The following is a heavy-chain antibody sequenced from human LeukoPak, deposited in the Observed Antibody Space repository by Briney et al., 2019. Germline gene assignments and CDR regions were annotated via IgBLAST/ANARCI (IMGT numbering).Heavy chain of an antibody. CDR3: ARDRSGTSPFDY. CDR1: GGSISSYY. J-gene: IGHJ4*02. V-gene: IGHV4-59*01. Sequence: PSETLSLTCTVSGGSISSYYWSWIGQPPGKALEWIGYIYYSGTTNYNPSLKSRVTISVDTSQSQFSLRLNSVTTADTAIYYCARDRSGTSPFDYWGQGTLVTVSS. CDR2: IYYSGTT. D-gene: IGHD1-26*01.